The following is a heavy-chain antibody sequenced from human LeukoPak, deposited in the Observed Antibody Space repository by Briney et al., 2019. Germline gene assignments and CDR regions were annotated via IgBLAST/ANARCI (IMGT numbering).Heavy chain of an antibody. J-gene: IGHJ4*02. Sequence: SETLSLTCTVSGGSISSSSYYWGWIRQPPGKGLEWIGSICYSGSTYYNPSLKSRVTISVDTSKNQFSLKLSSVTAADTAVYYCARVSPGGPGYWGQGTLVTVSS. V-gene: IGHV4-39*07. CDR1: GGSISSSSYY. CDR3: ARVSPGGPGY. CDR2: ICYSGST. D-gene: IGHD3-16*01.